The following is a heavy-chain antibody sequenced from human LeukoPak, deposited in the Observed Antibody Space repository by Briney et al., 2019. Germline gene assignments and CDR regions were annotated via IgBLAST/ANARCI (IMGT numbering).Heavy chain of an antibody. V-gene: IGHV4-39*07. CDR2: IYYSGST. Sequence: KPSETLSLTCTVSGGSISSSSYYWGWIRQPPGKGLEWIGIIYYSGSTYSNPSLKSRVTMSVDTSKNQFSLKLSSVTAADTAIYYCARGPLTVTRGFDPWGQGTLVTVSS. D-gene: IGHD4-17*01. J-gene: IGHJ5*02. CDR3: ARGPLTVTRGFDP. CDR1: GGSISSSSYY.